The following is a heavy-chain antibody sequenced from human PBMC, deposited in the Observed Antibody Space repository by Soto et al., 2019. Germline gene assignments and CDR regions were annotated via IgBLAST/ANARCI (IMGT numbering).Heavy chain of an antibody. Sequence: QVQLVQSGAEVKKPGSSVKVSCKASGGTFSRYSITWVRQAPGHGLEWIGRIIPIFGIASYAQKFQGRVTITADESTSTAYMERSSLSSADPAVYYCAREDRDRETGLVPAAIDGMDVWGQGTTVTVSS. J-gene: IGHJ6*02. CDR1: GGTFSRYS. V-gene: IGHV1-69*08. CDR2: IIPIFGIA. CDR3: AREDRDRETGLVPAAIDGMDV. D-gene: IGHD2-2*01.